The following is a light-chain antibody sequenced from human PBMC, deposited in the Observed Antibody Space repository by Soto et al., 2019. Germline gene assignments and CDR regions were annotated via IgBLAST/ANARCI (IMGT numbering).Light chain of an antibody. V-gene: IGKV3-20*01. J-gene: IGKJ4*01. CDR3: QQYGSSPLT. Sequence: EIVLTQSPGTLSLSPGERATLSCRASQSVSSSFLAWYQQKPGQAPRLLIYGASSRATGIPDRFSGSASGTAFTLTISRLEPEDVAVYYCQQYGSSPLTFGGGTKVEIK. CDR1: QSVSSSF. CDR2: GAS.